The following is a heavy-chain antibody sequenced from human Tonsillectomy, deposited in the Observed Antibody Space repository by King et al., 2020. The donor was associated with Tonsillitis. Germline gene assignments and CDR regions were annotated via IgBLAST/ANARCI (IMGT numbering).Heavy chain of an antibody. CDR2: IYPGDSDT. D-gene: IGHD3-10*01. Sequence: VQLVESGAEVKKPGESLKISCKCSGYIFTSYWIGWVRQMPGKGLDGMGIIYPGDSDTRYSPSFQGQVHISADKSISTAYLQWSSLKASDTAMYYCARQVPFDYGSGSNWFDPWGQGTLVTVSS. CDR3: ARQVPFDYGSGSNWFDP. CDR1: GYIFTSYW. J-gene: IGHJ5*02. V-gene: IGHV5-51*01.